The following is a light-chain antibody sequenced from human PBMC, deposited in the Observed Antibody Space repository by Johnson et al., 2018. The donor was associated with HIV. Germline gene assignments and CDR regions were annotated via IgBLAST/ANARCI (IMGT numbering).Light chain of an antibody. J-gene: IGLJ1*01. V-gene: IGLV1-51*02. CDR3: GTWDTSLGAQYV. CDR1: TSNIESNY. Sequence: QSVLTQPPSVSAAPGQKVTISCSGNTSNIESNYVSWYQHLPGTAPKLLIYENNKRPSGIPDRFSGSKSGTSATLAITGLQPGDEADYYCGTWDTSLGAQYVFGSGTKVTVL. CDR2: ENN.